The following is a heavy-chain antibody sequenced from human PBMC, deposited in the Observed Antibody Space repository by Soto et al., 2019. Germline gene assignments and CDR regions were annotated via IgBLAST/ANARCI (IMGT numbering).Heavy chain of an antibody. CDR3: ASRAAYCGGDCYWDDAFDI. D-gene: IGHD2-21*01. CDR2: INAGNGNT. Sequence: GQRLEWMGWINAGNGNTKYSQKFQGRVTITRDTSASTAYMELSSLRSEDTAVYYCASRAAYCGGDCYWDDAFDIWGQGTMVTVSS. V-gene: IGHV1-3*01. J-gene: IGHJ3*02.